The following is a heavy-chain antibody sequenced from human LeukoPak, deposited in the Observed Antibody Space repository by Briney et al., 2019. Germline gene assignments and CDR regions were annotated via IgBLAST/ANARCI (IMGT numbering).Heavy chain of an antibody. J-gene: IGHJ4*02. Sequence: SETLSLTRTVSGYSISTGYYWDWIRQPPGKGLEWIGTFYHGGSTYYNPSLKSRVTISVDTSKNQFSLNLTSVTAADTAVYYCARDGDGYGDYISLDYWGQGTLVTVSS. V-gene: IGHV4-38-2*02. CDR3: ARDGDGYGDYISLDY. CDR2: FYHGGST. D-gene: IGHD4-17*01. CDR1: GYSISTGYY.